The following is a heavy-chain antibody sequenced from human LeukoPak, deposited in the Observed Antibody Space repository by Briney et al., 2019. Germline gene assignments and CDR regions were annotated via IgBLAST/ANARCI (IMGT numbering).Heavy chain of an antibody. CDR3: TKTGGPWD. CDR2: IYNDGTT. Sequence: GGSLRLSCAASGFTVITSFMSWVRQAPGKGLEWISVIYNDGTTYYADSVKGRFTISRDNPKNALYLQMNTLRAEDTAVYYCTKTGGPWDWGQGTLVTVSS. D-gene: IGHD7-27*01. J-gene: IGHJ4*02. V-gene: IGHV3-53*01. CDR1: GFTVITSF.